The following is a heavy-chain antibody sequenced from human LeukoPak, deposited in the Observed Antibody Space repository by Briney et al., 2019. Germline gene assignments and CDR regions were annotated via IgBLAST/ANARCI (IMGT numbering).Heavy chain of an antibody. CDR3: AGHPFSGWQGVFYYYGMGV. J-gene: IGHJ6*02. D-gene: IGHD6-19*01. CDR1: GGSISSGGYY. V-gene: IGHV4-31*03. CDR2: IYYSGST. Sequence: PSETLSLTCTVSGGSISSGGYYWSWIRQHPGKGLEWIGYIYYSGSTYYNPSLKSRVTISVDTSKNQFSLKLSSVTAADTAVYYCAGHPFSGWQGVFYYYGMGVRGQGTTVTVSS.